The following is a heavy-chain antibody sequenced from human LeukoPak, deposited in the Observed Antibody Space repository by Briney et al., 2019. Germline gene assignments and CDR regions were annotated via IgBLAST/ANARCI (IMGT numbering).Heavy chain of an antibody. CDR3: ARKRGNSYGYAGEYYFDY. J-gene: IGHJ4*02. CDR2: ISSSSSYT. Sequence: GGSLRLSCAASGFTFSDYYMRWIRQAPGDGLEWVSYISSSSSYTNYADPVKGRFTISRDNAKNSLYLQMNSLRAEDTAVYYCARKRGNSYGYAGEYYFDYWGQGTLVTVSS. V-gene: IGHV3-11*03. D-gene: IGHD5-18*01. CDR1: GFTFSDYY.